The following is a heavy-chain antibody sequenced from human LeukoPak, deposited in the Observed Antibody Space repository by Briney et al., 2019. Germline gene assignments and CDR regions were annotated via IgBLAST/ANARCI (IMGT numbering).Heavy chain of an antibody. J-gene: IGHJ6*02. CDR1: GFTVSNNY. V-gene: IGHV3-23*01. CDR2: ISGSGNRT. D-gene: IGHD2-15*01. Sequence: GGSLRLSCAASGFTVSNNYMSWVRQAPGKGLEWVSSISGSGNRTYYADSVKGRFTISRDNSKNTLFLQMYSLRAEDTAVYYCAKNLYCGGGSCYPSALGMDVWGQGTTVTVSS. CDR3: AKNLYCGGGSCYPSALGMDV.